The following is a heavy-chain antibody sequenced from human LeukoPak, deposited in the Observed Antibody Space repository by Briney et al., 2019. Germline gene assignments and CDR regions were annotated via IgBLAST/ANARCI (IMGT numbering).Heavy chain of an antibody. J-gene: IGHJ4*02. Sequence: PSETLSLTCAVYGGSFSGYYWSWIRQPPGKGLEWIGEINHSGSTNYNPSLKSRVTISVDTSKNQFSLKLSSVTAADTAVYYCARDPSGAVGQTYFDYWGQGTLVTVSS. CDR1: GGSFSGYY. CDR3: ARDPSGAVGQTYFDY. CDR2: INHSGST. V-gene: IGHV4-34*01. D-gene: IGHD6-19*01.